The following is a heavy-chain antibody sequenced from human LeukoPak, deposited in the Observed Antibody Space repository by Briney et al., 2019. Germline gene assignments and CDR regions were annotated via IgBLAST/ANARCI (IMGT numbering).Heavy chain of an antibody. Sequence: PSETLSLTCTVSGGSISSYYWSWIRQPPGKGLEWIGYIYYSGSTNYNPSLTSRVTISVDTSKNQFSLKLSSVTAADTAVYYCARDAYYYDSSGYPVGPYYFDYWGQGTLVTVSS. CDR3: ARDAYYYDSSGYPVGPYYFDY. CDR1: GGSISSYY. J-gene: IGHJ4*02. V-gene: IGHV4-59*01. D-gene: IGHD3-22*01. CDR2: IYYSGST.